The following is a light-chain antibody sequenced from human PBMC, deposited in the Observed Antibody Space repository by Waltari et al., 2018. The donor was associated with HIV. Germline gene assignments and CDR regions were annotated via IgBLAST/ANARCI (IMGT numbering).Light chain of an antibody. CDR1: SGINVGSYR. CDR3: MIWHSSASV. J-gene: IGLJ1*01. CDR2: YKSDSDK. V-gene: IGLV5-45*03. Sequence: QAVLTQPSSLSASPGASASLTCTLRSGINVGSYRIYWYQQNPGSPPQYLLRYKSDSDKEHASGVPSRFSGSKDTSANAGILVISGLQSDDEADYYCMIWHSSASVFGPGTRVTVL.